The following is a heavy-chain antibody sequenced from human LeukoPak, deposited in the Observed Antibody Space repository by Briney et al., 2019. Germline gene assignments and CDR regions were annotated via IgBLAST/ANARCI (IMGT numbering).Heavy chain of an antibody. CDR2: IYPSGST. CDR3: ARHFQGGYWNFDL. D-gene: IGHD3-16*01. Sequence: PSQTLSLTCTVSGASIISGSYYWSWIRQPAGKGLEWIGRIYPSGSTNYNPSLKSRVTISVDTSKNQFSLKLSSVTAADTAVYYCARHFQGGYWNFDLWGRGTLVTVSS. J-gene: IGHJ2*01. CDR1: GASIISGSYY. V-gene: IGHV4-61*02.